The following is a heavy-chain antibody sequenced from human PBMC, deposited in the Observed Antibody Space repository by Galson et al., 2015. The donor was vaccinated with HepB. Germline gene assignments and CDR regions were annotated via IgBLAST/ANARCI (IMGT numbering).Heavy chain of an antibody. J-gene: IGHJ6*03. V-gene: IGHV1-69*10. Sequence: SVKVSCKASGGTFSSYAISWVRQAPGQGLEWMGGIIPILGIANYAQKFQGRVTITADKSTSTAYMELSSLRSEDTAVYYCANGLCGGDCYEAYYYMDVWGKGTTVTVSS. CDR1: GGTFSSYA. D-gene: IGHD2-21*01. CDR2: IIPILGIA. CDR3: ANGLCGGDCYEAYYYMDV.